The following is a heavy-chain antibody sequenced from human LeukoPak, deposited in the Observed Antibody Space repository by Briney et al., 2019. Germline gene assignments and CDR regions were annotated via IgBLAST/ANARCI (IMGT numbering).Heavy chain of an antibody. V-gene: IGHV3-7*01. CDR2: INQDESKK. D-gene: IGHD2-2*01. J-gene: IGHJ4*02. CDR3: ARDHAYRADY. CDR1: GFTFSNDW. Sequence: GGSLRLSCAASGFTFSNDWMCWVRQAPGKGPEWVANINQDESKKYYADSVKGRFTISRDNAKNSLYLQMSSLTAEDTAIYYCARDHAYRADYWGQGTLVTVSS.